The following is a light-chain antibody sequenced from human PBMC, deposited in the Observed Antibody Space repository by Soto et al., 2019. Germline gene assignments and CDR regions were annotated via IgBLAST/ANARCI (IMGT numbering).Light chain of an antibody. V-gene: IGLV2-11*01. J-gene: IGLJ1*01. CDR1: SSDVGGYNY. CDR3: CSYAGSYTYV. Sequence: QSALTQPRSVSGSPGQAVTISCTGISSDVGGYNYVSWYQQHPGKAPKLMIYDVGKRPSGVPDRFSGSKSGNTASLTISGLQAEDEADYYCCSYAGSYTYVFGTGTKVTVL. CDR2: DVG.